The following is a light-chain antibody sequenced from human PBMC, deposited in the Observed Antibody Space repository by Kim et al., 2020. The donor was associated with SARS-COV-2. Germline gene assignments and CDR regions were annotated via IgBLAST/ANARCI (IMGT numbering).Light chain of an antibody. Sequence: DIVLTQTPVSSTVALGQPASISCWSSHSLVHKNGNTYLSWLQQRPGQPPKLLIYNVFNRFSGVPDRFSGTGAGTHFTLEIRRVEAEDVGIYYYCMQATDFPRTFGQGTKLEI. CDR3: MQATDFPRT. V-gene: IGKV2-24*01. CDR2: NVF. J-gene: IGKJ2*01. CDR1: HSLVHKNGNTY.